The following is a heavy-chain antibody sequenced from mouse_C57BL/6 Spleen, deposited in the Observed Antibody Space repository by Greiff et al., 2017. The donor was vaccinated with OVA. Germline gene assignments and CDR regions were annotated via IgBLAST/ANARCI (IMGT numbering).Heavy chain of an antibody. CDR1: GYTFTNYW. J-gene: IGHJ1*03. Sequence: VQLQQSGAELVRPGTSVKMSCKASGYTFTNYWIGWAKQRPGHGLEWIGDIYPGGGYTNYNEKFKGKAILTADKSSSTAYMQFSSLTSEDSAIYYCARSGTPWYFDVWGTGTTGTVSS. V-gene: IGHV1-63*01. CDR3: ARSGTPWYFDV. CDR2: IYPGGGYT. D-gene: IGHD3-1*01.